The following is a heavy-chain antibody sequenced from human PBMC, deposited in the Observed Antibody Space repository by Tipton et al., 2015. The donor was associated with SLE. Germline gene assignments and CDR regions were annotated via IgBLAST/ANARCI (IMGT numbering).Heavy chain of an antibody. CDR2: MNPNSGNT. Sequence: QSGAEVKKPGASVKVSCKASGYTFTSFDINWVRQASGRGLEWMGWMNPNSGNTGYAQKFQGRVTMTRNISINTAYVDLSSLRSEDTAVDFCARGGRRVSGSYVFDYWGQGPLVTVST. J-gene: IGHJ4*02. V-gene: IGHV1-8*01. D-gene: IGHD3-10*01. CDR3: ARGGRRVSGSYVFDY. CDR1: GYTFTSFD.